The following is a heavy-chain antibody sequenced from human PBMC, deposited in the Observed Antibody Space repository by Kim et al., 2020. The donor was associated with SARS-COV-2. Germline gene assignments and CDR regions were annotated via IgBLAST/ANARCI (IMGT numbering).Heavy chain of an antibody. D-gene: IGHD5-18*01. Sequence: SETLSLTCTVSSGSMNSGNYYWCWIRQPAGKGLEWIGRIYTSGSTNYNPSLNSRVTISVDTSKNQFSLKLTSVTAADTAVYYCARDLDTSGSYFHHWGHGTLVTVSS. J-gene: IGHJ4*01. CDR3: ARDLDTSGSYFHH. CDR1: SGSMNSGNYY. V-gene: IGHV4-61*02. CDR2: IYTSGST.